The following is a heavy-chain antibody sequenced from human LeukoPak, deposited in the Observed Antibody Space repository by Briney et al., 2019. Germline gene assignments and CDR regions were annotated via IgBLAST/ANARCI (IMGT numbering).Heavy chain of an antibody. Sequence: GGSLRLSCAASGFTFSSYSMNWVRQAPGKGLEWVSSISSSSSYIYYADSVKGRFTISRDNSKSTLYLQLNTLTAEDTAIYYCAKRRTYSFDSWGQGTLVTVSS. CDR3: AKRRTYSFDS. CDR2: ISSSSSYI. V-gene: IGHV3-21*04. CDR1: GFTFSSYS. D-gene: IGHD5-18*01. J-gene: IGHJ4*02.